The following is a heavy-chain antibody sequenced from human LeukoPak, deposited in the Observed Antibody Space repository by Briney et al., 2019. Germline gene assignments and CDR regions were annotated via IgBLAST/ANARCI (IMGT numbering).Heavy chain of an antibody. CDR1: GFTFSSYS. Sequence: KAGGSLRLSCAASGFTFSSYSMNWVRLAPGKGLEWISTSGGGGRDTYYGDSVKGRFTISRDNSKNILYLQMNSLNGADTALYYCARRGGSNGWGAFDIWGQGTMVTVSS. V-gene: IGHV3-21*04. CDR3: ARRGGSNGWGAFDI. CDR2: SGGGGRDT. J-gene: IGHJ3*02. D-gene: IGHD6-19*01.